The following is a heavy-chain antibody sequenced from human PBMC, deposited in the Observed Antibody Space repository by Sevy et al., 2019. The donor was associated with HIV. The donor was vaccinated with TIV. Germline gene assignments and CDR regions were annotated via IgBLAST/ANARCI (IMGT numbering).Heavy chain of an antibody. Sequence: GGSLRLSCAASGFAFTSCAMSWVRQAPGKGLEWVSIISGSGGSTYYLDSVKGRFTISRHNSKNTLYLQMNNVRAEDAAVYYCAQKQWELPTRSYFDFWGQGTLVTVSS. CDR1: GFAFTSCA. V-gene: IGHV3-23*01. CDR2: ISGSGGST. J-gene: IGHJ4*02. CDR3: AQKQWELPTRSYFDF. D-gene: IGHD1-26*01.